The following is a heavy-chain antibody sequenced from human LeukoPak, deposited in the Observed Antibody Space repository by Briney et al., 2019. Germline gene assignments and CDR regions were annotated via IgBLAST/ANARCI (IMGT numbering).Heavy chain of an antibody. CDR1: GGSLSSRSHY. CDR2: VYSTGST. CDR3: ARAESGPTAFFDY. V-gene: IGHV4-39*01. J-gene: IGHJ4*02. D-gene: IGHD3-3*01. Sequence: PSETLSLTCTVSGGSLSSRSHYWGCIRQFPGKGLQWIASVYSTGSTYYNPSLTSRATVSVDTSKNQFSLKLSSVTAADTAVYYCARAESGPTAFFDYWGQGTLVTVSS.